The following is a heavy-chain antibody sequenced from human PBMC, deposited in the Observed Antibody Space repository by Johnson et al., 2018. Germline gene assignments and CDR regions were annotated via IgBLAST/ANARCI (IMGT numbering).Heavy chain of an antibody. CDR2: IYSGGST. D-gene: IGHD2-21*02. CDR1: GFTVSSNY. Sequence: EVQLVESGGGLIQPGGSLRLSCAASGFTVSSNYMTWVRQAPGKGLEWVSVIYSGGSTYYADSVKGRFTISRDSSKNTLYLQMNSLRAEDTAVYYCARGADPYCGGDCCCQYGGQGTLVTVSS. CDR3: ARGADPYCGGDCCCQY. J-gene: IGHJ1*01. V-gene: IGHV3-53*01.